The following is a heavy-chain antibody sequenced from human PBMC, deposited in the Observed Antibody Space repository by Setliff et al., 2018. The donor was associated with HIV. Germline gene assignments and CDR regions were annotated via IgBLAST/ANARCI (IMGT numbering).Heavy chain of an antibody. V-gene: IGHV4-39*02. CDR3: ARDRYTWNYGKNYMDV. CDR2: INYRGNT. CDR1: GGSISTSRYY. Sequence: SETLSLTCTVSGGSISTSRYYWGWIRQPPGKGLEWIGSINYRGNTYYNPSLKSRAAISVDTSKNQISLKLSSVTAADTAVYYCARDRYTWNYGKNYMDVWGKGTTVTVSS. D-gene: IGHD1-7*01. J-gene: IGHJ6*03.